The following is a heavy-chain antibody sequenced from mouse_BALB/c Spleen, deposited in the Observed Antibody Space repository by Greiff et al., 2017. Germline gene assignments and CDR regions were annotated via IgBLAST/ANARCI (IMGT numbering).Heavy chain of an antibody. D-gene: IGHD5-2*01. CDR3: AKAEYSPYFDY. V-gene: IGHV3-2*02. J-gene: IGHJ2*01. CDR1: GYSITSDYA. CDR2: ISYSGST. Sequence: EVKLQESGPGLVKPSQSLSLTCTVTGYSITSDYAWNWIRQFPGNKLEWMGYISYSGSTSYNPSLKSRISITRDTSKNQFFLQLNSVTTEDTATYYCAKAEYSPYFDYWGQGTTLTVSS.